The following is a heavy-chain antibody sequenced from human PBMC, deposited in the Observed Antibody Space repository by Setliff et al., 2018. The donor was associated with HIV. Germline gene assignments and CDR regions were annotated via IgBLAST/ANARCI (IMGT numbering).Heavy chain of an antibody. CDR1: GGSTYGSDYY. J-gene: IGHJ6*03. CDR2: IYYSGST. CDR3: ARVPTNPDFYYYYMDV. V-gene: IGHV4-39*01. Sequence: SETLSLTCTVSGGSTYGSDYYWGWIRQPPGKGLESIGSIYYSGSTYYKPSLKSRVTISVDTSKNQFSLKLSSVTAADTAVYYCARVPTNPDFYYYYMDVWGKGTTVTVSS.